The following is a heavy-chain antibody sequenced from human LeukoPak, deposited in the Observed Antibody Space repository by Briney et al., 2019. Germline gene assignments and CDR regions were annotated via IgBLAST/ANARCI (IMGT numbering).Heavy chain of an antibody. CDR1: GFTFSSYW. J-gene: IGHJ6*03. D-gene: IGHD3-10*01. V-gene: IGHV3-7*01. CDR2: IKQDGSEK. Sequence: PGGSLRLSCAASGFTFSSYWMSWVRQAPGKGLEWVANIKQDGSEKYYVDSVKGRFTISRDNAKNTLYLQMNSLRAEDTAVYYCARGDFPGGYYYYYMDVWGKGTTVTISS. CDR3: ARGDFPGGYYYYYMDV.